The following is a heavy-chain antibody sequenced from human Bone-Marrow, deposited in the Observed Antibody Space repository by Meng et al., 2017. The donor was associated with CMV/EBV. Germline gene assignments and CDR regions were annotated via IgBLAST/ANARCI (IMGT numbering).Heavy chain of an antibody. V-gene: IGHV1-69*02. Sequence: FSSFTFNGVRQAPGQGLEWIGRIIPIIRITNYAQKFQGRVTISADKSTSTVYMDLNNLRSDDTAVYYCARVHYRRSGSSHRPYFFDHWGQGTLVTVSS. CDR2: IIPIIRIT. CDR3: ARVHYRRSGSSHRPYFFDH. CDR1: FSSFT. J-gene: IGHJ4*02. D-gene: IGHD3-10*01.